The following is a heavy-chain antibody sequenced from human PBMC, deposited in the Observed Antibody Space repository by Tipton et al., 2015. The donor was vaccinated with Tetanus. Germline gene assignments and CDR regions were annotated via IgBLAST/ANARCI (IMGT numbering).Heavy chain of an antibody. V-gene: IGHV4-4*07. CDR2: IFSPESI. J-gene: IGHJ4*02. CDR3: ARIYDFWSGYYSDH. CDR1: GGSIRTHY. Sequence: TLSLTCTVSGGSIRTHYWSWIRQPAGKGLEWIGRIFSPESINYNPSLGGRVTMSVDASKNQVSLNLTSMTAADTAVYYCARIYDFWSGYYSDHWGQGTLVTVSS. D-gene: IGHD3-3*01.